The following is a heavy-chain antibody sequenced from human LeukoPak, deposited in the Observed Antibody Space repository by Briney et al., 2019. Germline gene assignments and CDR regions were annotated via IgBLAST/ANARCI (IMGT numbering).Heavy chain of an antibody. J-gene: IGHJ4*02. CDR2: ISSSGSTI. CDR1: GFTFSDYY. Sequence: GGSLRLSCAASGFTFSDYYMSWIRQAPGKGLEWVSYISSSGSTIYYADSVKGRFTISRDNAKNSLYLQMNSLRAEDTALYYCATSPYSSSWYARENYWGQGTLVTVSS. V-gene: IGHV3-11*01. D-gene: IGHD6-13*01. CDR3: ATSPYSSSWYARENY.